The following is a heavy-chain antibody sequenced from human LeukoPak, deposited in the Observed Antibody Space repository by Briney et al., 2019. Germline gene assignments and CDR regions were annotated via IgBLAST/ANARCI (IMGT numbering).Heavy chain of an antibody. V-gene: IGHV3-53*05. D-gene: IGHD3-10*01. Sequence: GGSLRLSCAASGFTFSSNYLKWVRQAPGKGLEWVSLVYAGGSTYYADSVKGRFTISRDKSKNTLYLQMNSLRAEDSAVYYCARDRYYGAGSYGNYYGMDVWGQGTTVTVSS. CDR1: GFTFSSNY. CDR2: VYAGGST. CDR3: ARDRYYGAGSYGNYYGMDV. J-gene: IGHJ6*02.